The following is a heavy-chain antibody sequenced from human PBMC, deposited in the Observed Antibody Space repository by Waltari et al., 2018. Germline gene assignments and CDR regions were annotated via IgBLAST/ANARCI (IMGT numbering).Heavy chain of an antibody. V-gene: IGHV3-73*01. J-gene: IGHJ4*02. D-gene: IGHD6-19*01. Sequence: EVPVVESGRSLGQPGRSLTLHCASSGFSFSGSTIHWVRPTSGKGLEWVGRIRRQPYNYATAYSASVKGRFTISRDDSKNTAYLQMNNLMTEDTAVYYCSGGEVTGTGFWGQGTLVTVSS. CDR3: SGGEVTGTGF. CDR2: IRRQPYNYAT. CDR1: GFSFSGST.